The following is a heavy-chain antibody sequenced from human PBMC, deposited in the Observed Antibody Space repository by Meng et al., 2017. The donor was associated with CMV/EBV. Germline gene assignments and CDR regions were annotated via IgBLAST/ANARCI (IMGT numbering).Heavy chain of an antibody. CDR2: ISADNQNT. CDR3: ARGGDYGDFHDPFDY. D-gene: IGHD4-17*01. CDR1: RNFFTRHA. J-gene: IGHJ4*02. V-gene: IGHV1-18*01. Sequence: ASVKVSCKAPRNFFTRHAITWVRQAPGQGLEWMGWISADNQNTNLIQKFQGRITLTTDTSTSTAYMELRNLRSDDTAVYYCARGGDYGDFHDPFDYWGQGTLVTVSS.